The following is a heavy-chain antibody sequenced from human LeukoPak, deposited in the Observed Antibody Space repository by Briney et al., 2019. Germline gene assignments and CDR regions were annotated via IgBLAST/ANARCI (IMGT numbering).Heavy chain of an antibody. CDR3: ARADLGYCNSYSCPEDYYYYDMDV. Sequence: PSETLSLTCTVSGGSISSGSYYWSWIRQPAGKGLEWIGRIYTSGSTNYNPSLKSRVTISVDTSKNQFPLKLSSVTAADTAVYYCARADLGYCNSYSCPEDYYYYDMDVWGKGTTVTVSS. J-gene: IGHJ6*03. D-gene: IGHD2-15*01. CDR1: GGSISSGSYY. CDR2: IYTSGST. V-gene: IGHV4-61*02.